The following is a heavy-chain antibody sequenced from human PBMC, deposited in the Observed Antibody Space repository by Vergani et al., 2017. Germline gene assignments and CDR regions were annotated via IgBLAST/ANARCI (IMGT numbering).Heavy chain of an antibody. J-gene: IGHJ6*02. V-gene: IGHV4-34*01. CDR3: ARDLRFRDYYYDYGMDV. CDR2: INHSGST. Sequence: QVQLQQWGAGLLKPSETLSLTCAVYGGSFSGYYWSWIRQPPGKGLEWIGEINHSGSTNYNPSLKSRVTISVDTSKNQFSLKLSSVTAADTAVYYCARDLRFRDYYYDYGMDVWGQGTTVTVS. CDR1: GGSFSGYY. D-gene: IGHD4-17*01.